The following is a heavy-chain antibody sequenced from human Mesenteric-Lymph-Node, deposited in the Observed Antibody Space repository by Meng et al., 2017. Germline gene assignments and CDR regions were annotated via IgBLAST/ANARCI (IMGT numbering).Heavy chain of an antibody. CDR1: GYSFISYG. D-gene: IGHD3-3*01. V-gene: IGHV1-18*01. J-gene: IGHJ6*02. CDR3: ARDHPYYDFWSGGNYGMDV. Sequence: ASVKVSCKASGYSFISYGISWVRQAPGQGLEWMGWISVYNGNTNYAQKLQGRVTMTTDTSTSTAYMELRSLRSDDTAVYYCARDHPYYDFWSGGNYGMDVWGQGTTVTVSS. CDR2: ISVYNGNT.